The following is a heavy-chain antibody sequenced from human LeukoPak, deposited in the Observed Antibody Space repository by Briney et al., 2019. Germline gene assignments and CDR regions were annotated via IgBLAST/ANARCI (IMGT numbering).Heavy chain of an antibody. J-gene: IGHJ4*02. V-gene: IGHV4-39*07. D-gene: IGHD4-17*01. Sequence: SETLSLTCTVSGGSIRSSYYYWGWIRQPPGKGLEWIGSIYDSGSTYYNPSLKSRVTLSIDKSKNQFSLKLSSVTAADTALYFCARGGGFYGTGTTHFDYWGQGTLVIVSS. CDR1: GGSIRSSYYY. CDR3: ARGGGFYGTGTTHFDY. CDR2: IYDSGST.